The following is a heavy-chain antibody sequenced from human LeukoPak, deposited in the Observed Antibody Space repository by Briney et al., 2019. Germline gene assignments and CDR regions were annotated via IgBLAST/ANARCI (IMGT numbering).Heavy chain of an antibody. D-gene: IGHD1-7*01. CDR1: GFTFDDCA. J-gene: IGHJ6*02. CDR3: ARGGTGTTGYYYYGMDV. V-gene: IGHV3-9*01. Sequence: GGSLRLSCAASGFTFDDCAMHWVRQAPGKGLEWVSGISWNSGSIGYADSVKGRFTISRDNAKNSLYLQMNSLRAEDTAVYYCARGGTGTTGYYYYGMDVWGQGTTVTVSS. CDR2: ISWNSGSI.